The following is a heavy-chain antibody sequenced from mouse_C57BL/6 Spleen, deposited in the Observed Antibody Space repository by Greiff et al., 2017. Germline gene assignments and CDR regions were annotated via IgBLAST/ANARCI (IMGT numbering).Heavy chain of an antibody. CDR1: GYTFTSYW. V-gene: IGHV1-69*01. D-gene: IGHD4-1*02. CDR3: ARATGTWDYYAMDY. Sequence: QVQLQQPGAELVMPGASVKLSCKASGYTFTSYWMHWVKQRPGQGLEWIGEIDPSDSYTNYNQKFKGKSTLTVDKSSSTAYMQLSSLTSEDSAVNYCARATGTWDYYAMDYWGQGTSVTVSS. CDR2: IDPSDSYT. J-gene: IGHJ4*01.